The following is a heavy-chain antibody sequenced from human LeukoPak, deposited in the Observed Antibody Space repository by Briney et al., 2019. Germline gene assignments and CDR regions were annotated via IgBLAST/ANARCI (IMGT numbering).Heavy chain of an antibody. J-gene: IGHJ4*02. V-gene: IGHV4-59*08. CDR2: IYYSGST. CDR3: ARGGYCSSTSCYNGYYFDY. Sequence: SETLSLTCTVSGGSISSYCWSWIRQPPGKGLEWVGYIYYSGSTNYNPSLKSRVTISVDTSKNQFSLKLSSVTAADTAVYYCARGGYCSSTSCYNGYYFDYWGQGTLVTVSS. CDR1: GGSISSYC. D-gene: IGHD2-2*03.